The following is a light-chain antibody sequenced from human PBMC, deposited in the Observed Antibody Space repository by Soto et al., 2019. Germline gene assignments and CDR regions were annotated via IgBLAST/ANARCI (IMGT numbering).Light chain of an antibody. J-gene: IGLJ1*01. V-gene: IGLV7-46*01. CDR1: TGAVTRGHY. CDR3: FLSYDGARGV. CDR2: DTD. Sequence: QAVVTQEPSVTVSPGGTVILTCGSSTGAVTRGHYPYWFQQKPGQAPRTLISDTDTTHSWTPARFSGFLLGGKAALTLSGAQPEDEADYYCFLSYDGARGVFGPGTKLTVL.